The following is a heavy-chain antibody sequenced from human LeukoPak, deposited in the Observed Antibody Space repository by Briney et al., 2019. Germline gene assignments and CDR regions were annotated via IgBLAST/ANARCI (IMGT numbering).Heavy chain of an antibody. CDR3: ARGELDTHALDY. D-gene: IGHD1-7*01. V-gene: IGHV3-11*05. CDR2: ICSSSSYT. CDR1: GFTFSDYY. J-gene: IGHJ4*02. Sequence: GGSLRLSCAPSGFTFSDYYMSWIRQAPGKGLEWVSYICSSSSYTNYADSVKGRFTISRDNAKNSLYLQMNSLRAEGTAVYYCARGELDTHALDYWGQGTLVTVSS.